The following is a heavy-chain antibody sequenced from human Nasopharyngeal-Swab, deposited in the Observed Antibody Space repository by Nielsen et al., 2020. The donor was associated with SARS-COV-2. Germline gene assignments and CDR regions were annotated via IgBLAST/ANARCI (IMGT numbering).Heavy chain of an antibody. J-gene: IGHJ5*02. V-gene: IGHV4-39*01. D-gene: IGHD3-3*01. CDR2: IYYSGSI. CDR1: GGSISRSSYY. Sequence: SETLSLTCTVSGGSISRSSYYWGWIRQPLGKGLEWTGSIYYSGSIYYNPPLKCRVTISVDTSKNQFSLKLSSVTAADTAVYFCARHAPSTSYDFWSGGHNWFDPWGQGTLVTVSS. CDR3: ARHAPSTSYDFWSGGHNWFDP.